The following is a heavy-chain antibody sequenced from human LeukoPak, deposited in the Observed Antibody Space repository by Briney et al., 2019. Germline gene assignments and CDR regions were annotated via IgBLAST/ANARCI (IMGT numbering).Heavy chain of an antibody. CDR2: INHSGST. CDR3: ARGGLSSSWRGWFDP. Sequence: PSETLSLTCAVYGGSFSGYYWSWIRQPPGKGLEWIGEINHSGSTNYNPSLKSRVTISVDTSKNQFSLKLSSVTAADTAVYYCARGGLSSSWRGWFDPWGQGTLVTVSS. V-gene: IGHV4-34*01. CDR1: GGSFSGYY. J-gene: IGHJ5*02. D-gene: IGHD6-13*01.